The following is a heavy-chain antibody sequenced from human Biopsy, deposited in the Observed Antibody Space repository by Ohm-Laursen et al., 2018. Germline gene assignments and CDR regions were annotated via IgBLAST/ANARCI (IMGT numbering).Heavy chain of an antibody. CDR2: IKSKIDGGTA. V-gene: IGHV3-15*01. CDR1: GLTFSRYS. J-gene: IGHJ3*01. CDR3: AALVPT. D-gene: IGHD6-25*01. Sequence: SLRLSCAASGLTFSRYSMHWVRQAPGKGLEWVGRIKSKIDGGTADYAAPVKGRFSISRDDSKNTLYLQMNELKTEDTALYYCAALVPTWGQGTMVTVSS.